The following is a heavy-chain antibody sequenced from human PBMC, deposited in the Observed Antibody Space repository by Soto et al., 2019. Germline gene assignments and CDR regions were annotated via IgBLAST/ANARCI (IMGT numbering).Heavy chain of an antibody. D-gene: IGHD2-2*01. V-gene: IGHV4-59*08. Sequence: PSETLSLTCTVSGGSISSYYWSWIRQPPGKGLEWIGYIYYSGSTNYNPSLKSRVTISVDTSKNQFSLKLSSVTAADTAVYYCARYADVVVPAANWFDPWGQGTLVTVS. J-gene: IGHJ5*02. CDR3: ARYADVVVPAANWFDP. CDR2: IYYSGST. CDR1: GGSISSYY.